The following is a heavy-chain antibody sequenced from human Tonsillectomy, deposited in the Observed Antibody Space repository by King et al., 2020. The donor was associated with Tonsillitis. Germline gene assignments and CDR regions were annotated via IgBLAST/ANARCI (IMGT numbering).Heavy chain of an antibody. CDR2: ISGSGGST. CDR1: GFTFSSYA. CDR3: AKSFWSGYYNYYYGMDV. D-gene: IGHD3-3*01. V-gene: IGHV3-23*04. Sequence: VQLVESGGGLVQPGGSLRLSCAASGFTFSSYAMSWVRQAPGKGLEWVSAISGSGGSTYYADSVKGRFTISRDKSKNTLYLQMNSLRAEDTAVYYCAKSFWSGYYNYYYGMDVWGQGTTVTVSS. J-gene: IGHJ6*02.